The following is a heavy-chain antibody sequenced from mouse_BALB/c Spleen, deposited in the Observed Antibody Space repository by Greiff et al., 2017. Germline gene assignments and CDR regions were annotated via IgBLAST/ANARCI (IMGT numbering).Heavy chain of an antibody. J-gene: IGHJ3*01. Sequence: VQLQQPGAELVKPGTSVKLSCKASGYNFTSYWINWVKLRPGQGLEWIGDIYPGSGSTNYNEKFKSKATLTVDTSSSTAYMQLSSLASEDSALYYCARGGYYDWFAYWGQGTLVTVSA. CDR1: GYNFTSYW. CDR3: ARGGYYDWFAY. V-gene: IGHV1-55*01. CDR2: IYPGSGST. D-gene: IGHD2-3*01.